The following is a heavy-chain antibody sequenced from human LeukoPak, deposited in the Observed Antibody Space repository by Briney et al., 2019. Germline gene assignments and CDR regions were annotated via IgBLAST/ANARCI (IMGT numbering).Heavy chain of an antibody. J-gene: IGHJ4*02. CDR1: GFTFSSYS. CDR3: ARDSSGWYDRYYFDY. D-gene: IGHD6-19*01. CDR2: ISSSSSYI. V-gene: IGHV3-21*01. Sequence: GGSLRLSCAASGFTFSSYSMNWVRQAPGKGLEWVSSISSSSSYIYYADSVKGRFTISRDNAKNSLYLQMNSLRAEDTAVYYCARDSSGWYDRYYFDYWGQGTLVTVSS.